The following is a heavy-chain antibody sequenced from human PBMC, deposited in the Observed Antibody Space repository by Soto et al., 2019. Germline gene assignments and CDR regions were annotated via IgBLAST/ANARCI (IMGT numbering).Heavy chain of an antibody. CDR1: GYTSSSYG. Sequence: ASVKVSCKAIGYTSSSYGINWVRQAPGQGLEWMGWISVFNGDTKYAQKFQGRVAITKDPGTSTAHMELRSLRSDDAAVYFCATKDDHKDVEPYYYGWDVWGQGTTVTVSS. V-gene: IGHV1-18*01. J-gene: IGHJ6*02. CDR3: ATKDDHKDVEPYYYGWDV. CDR2: ISVFNGDT. D-gene: IGHD3-16*01.